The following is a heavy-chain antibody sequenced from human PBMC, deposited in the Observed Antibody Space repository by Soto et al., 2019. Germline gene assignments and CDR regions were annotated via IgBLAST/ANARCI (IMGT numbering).Heavy chain of an antibody. D-gene: IGHD3-22*01. CDR1: GGSISSSNW. V-gene: IGHV4-4*02. J-gene: IGHJ5*02. CDR3: ARARQYYDCEFDP. CDR2: ISNSGRT. Sequence: SGTLSLTCAVSGGSISSSNWWRWVPQPPGKGLEWIGDISNSGRTYYNPSLKSRLTISLDTSENQFSLKLTSVTAADTAMYYYARARQYYDCEFDPWGQGTLVTSPQ.